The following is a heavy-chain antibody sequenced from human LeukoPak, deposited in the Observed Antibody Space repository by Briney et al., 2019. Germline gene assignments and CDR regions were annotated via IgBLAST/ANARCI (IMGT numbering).Heavy chain of an antibody. Sequence: KSSETLSLTCTVSGGSISSSSYYWGWLRQPPGKGLEWIGSIYYSGSTYYNPSLKSQITISVDTSKNQFSLKLSSVTAADTAVYYCAKSPRYCSGGSCYRSGYFDYWGQGTLVTVSS. J-gene: IGHJ4*02. CDR3: AKSPRYCSGGSCYRSGYFDY. D-gene: IGHD2-15*01. CDR1: GGSISSSSYY. CDR2: IYYSGST. V-gene: IGHV4-39*07.